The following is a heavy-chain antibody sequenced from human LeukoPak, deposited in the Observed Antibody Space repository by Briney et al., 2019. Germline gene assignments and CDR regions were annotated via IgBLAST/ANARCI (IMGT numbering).Heavy chain of an antibody. CDR3: AKDRDIVVVVDATPCYFDY. J-gene: IGHJ4*02. CDR2: ISGSGSRT. Sequence: PGGSLRLSCAASGFTFSSYAMSWVRQAPGKGLEWVSGISGSGSRTYYADSVKGRFTISRDNSKNTLYLQVNSLRAEDTAVYYCAKDRDIVVVVDATPCYFDYWGQGTLVTVSS. CDR1: GFTFSSYA. V-gene: IGHV3-23*01. D-gene: IGHD2-15*01.